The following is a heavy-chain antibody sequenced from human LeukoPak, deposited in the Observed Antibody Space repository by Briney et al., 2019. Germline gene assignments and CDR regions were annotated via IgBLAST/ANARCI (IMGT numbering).Heavy chain of an antibody. V-gene: IGHV1-8*03. J-gene: IGHJ4*02. CDR2: MNPNSGNT. Sequence: GASVKVSCKASGYTFTSYDINWVRQATGQGLEWMGWMNPNSGNTGYAQKFQGRVTITRNTSISTAYMELSSLRSEDTAVYYCARGRLFWSGYPFDFDYWGQGTLVTVSS. D-gene: IGHD3-3*01. CDR1: GYTFTSYD. CDR3: ARGRLFWSGYPFDFDY.